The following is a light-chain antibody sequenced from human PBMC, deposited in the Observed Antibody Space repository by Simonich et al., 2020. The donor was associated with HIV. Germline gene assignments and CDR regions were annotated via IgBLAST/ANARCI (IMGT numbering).Light chain of an antibody. CDR2: DVS. Sequence: QSALAQPPSASGSPGQSVTISCPGTSSDVSGYNFVSWYQQHPGKAPKPMIYDVSQRPSGVPDRFSGSKSGNTASLTISGLQAEDEADYYCCSYAGSSTWVFGGGTKLTVL. CDR1: SSDVSGYNF. V-gene: IGLV2-8*01. J-gene: IGLJ3*02. CDR3: CSYAGSSTWV.